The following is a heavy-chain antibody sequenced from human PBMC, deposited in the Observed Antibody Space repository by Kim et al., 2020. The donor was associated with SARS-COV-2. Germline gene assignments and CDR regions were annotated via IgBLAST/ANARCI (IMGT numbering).Heavy chain of an antibody. CDR2: ISWNSGSI. Sequence: GGSLRLSCAASGFTFDDYAMHWVRQAPGKGLEWVSGISWNSGSIGYADSVKGRFTISRDNAKNSLYLQMNSLRAEDTALYYCAKSIAAARIYYYYYGMDVWGQGTTVTVSS. CDR1: GFTFDDYA. CDR3: AKSIAAARIYYYYYGMDV. V-gene: IGHV3-9*01. D-gene: IGHD6-13*01. J-gene: IGHJ6*02.